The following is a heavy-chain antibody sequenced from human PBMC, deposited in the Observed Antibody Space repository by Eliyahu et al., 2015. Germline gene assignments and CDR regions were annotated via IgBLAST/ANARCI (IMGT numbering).Heavy chain of an antibody. D-gene: IGHD2-2*01. J-gene: IGHJ2*01. CDR2: ISSSGTIT. V-gene: IGHV3-23*01. CDR1: GFXFSSYA. Sequence: VQVLESGGGLVQPGGSLRLSCAASGFXFSSYAMXWVRQAPGKGLGWVSSISSSGTITYYADSVKGRFTTSRDYLQMNSLRAEDTAVYYCAKGFRQLLGYWYFDLWGRGTLGHCLL. CDR3: AKGFRQLLGYWYFDL.